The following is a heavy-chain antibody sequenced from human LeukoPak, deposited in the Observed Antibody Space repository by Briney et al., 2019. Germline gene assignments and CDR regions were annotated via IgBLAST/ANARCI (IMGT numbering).Heavy chain of an antibody. CDR1: GGSISSYY. Sequence: SETLSLTCTVSGGSISSYYWSWIRQPPGKGLEWIGYIYTSGSTNYNPSLKSRVPISVDTSKNQFSQKLSSVTAAGTAVYYCARRRTRFLGGFDYWGQGTLVTVSS. V-gene: IGHV4-4*09. J-gene: IGHJ4*02. CDR3: ARRRTRFLGGFDY. D-gene: IGHD3-3*01. CDR2: IYTSGST.